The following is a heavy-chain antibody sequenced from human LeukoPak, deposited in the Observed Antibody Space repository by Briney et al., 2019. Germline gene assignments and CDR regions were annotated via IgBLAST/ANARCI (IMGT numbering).Heavy chain of an antibody. CDR3: ARQPGGTAAFDI. J-gene: IGHJ3*02. V-gene: IGHV4-59*08. D-gene: IGHD1-14*01. CDR2: SQYSGET. CDR1: GASMTDYY. Sequence: SETLSLTCTVSGASMTDYYWSWIRPPPGKGLQGIAYSQYSGETKYNPSLKSRITISVDTSKNQFSLKLSSVTAADTAVYFCARQPGGTAAFDIWGQGTTVTVSA.